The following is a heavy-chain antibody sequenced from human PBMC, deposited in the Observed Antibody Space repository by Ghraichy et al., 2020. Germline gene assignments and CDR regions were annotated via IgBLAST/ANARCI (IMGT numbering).Heavy chain of an antibody. J-gene: IGHJ4*02. CDR3: AKERSFFDSTNYWEK. V-gene: IGHV3-30*18. Sequence: SLNISCAAAGFTFSNYGMHWVRQAPGKGLEWLGVISYDGRNKNYADSVKGRFTFSRDSSNNTLYLQMTSLRAEDTAFYYCAKERSFFDSTNYWEKWGPGTLVTVSS. CDR2: ISYDGRNK. CDR1: GFTFSNYG. D-gene: IGHD2/OR15-2a*01.